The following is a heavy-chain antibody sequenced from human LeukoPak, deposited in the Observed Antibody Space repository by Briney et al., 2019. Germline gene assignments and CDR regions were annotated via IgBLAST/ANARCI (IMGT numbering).Heavy chain of an antibody. CDR2: IIGYGDSK. D-gene: IGHD3-16*01. Sequence: GGALRLSCVASGVTFSSYAMSWGREAPGKGLGWVSAIIGYGDSKSYADSVKGRFTISRDNSKNTLSLQMKSLRAEDTAVYYCAKDGYAYYFHYWGQGTLVTVSS. CDR3: AKDGYAYYFHY. J-gene: IGHJ4*02. V-gene: IGHV3-23*01. CDR1: GVTFSSYA.